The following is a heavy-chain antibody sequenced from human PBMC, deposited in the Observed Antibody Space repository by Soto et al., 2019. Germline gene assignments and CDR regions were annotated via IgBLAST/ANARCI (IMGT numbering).Heavy chain of an antibody. V-gene: IGHV3-30*18. CDR2: VSHDGRNT. CDR3: AKGGRQWLVTSGFNY. J-gene: IGHJ4*02. CDR1: GFTFSDYA. Sequence: VQLVESGGGVVQPGRSLRLSCAASGFTFSDYAMHWVRQAPGKGLEWVAVVSHDGRNTHYADSVKGRFTISRASSMDTVSLEMTSLRAEDTAVYYCAKGGRQWLVTSGFNYWGQGALVTVSS. D-gene: IGHD6-19*01.